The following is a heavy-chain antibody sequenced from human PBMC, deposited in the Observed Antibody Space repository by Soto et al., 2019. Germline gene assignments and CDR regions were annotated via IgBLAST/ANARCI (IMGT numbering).Heavy chain of an antibody. CDR2: ISYDGSNK. CDR3: ARGDREDIAVVVGVRPGEYGVDV. Sequence: QVQLVESGGGVVQPGRSLRLSCAASGFTFRSYAMHWVRQAPGKGLECVAVISYDGSNKFYRDAVKGRFTISRDNSKNTLYLQINSLRYEDTAVYYCARGDREDIAVVVGVRPGEYGVDVWGQGTTVTVSS. CDR1: GFTFRSYA. D-gene: IGHD2-15*01. J-gene: IGHJ6*02. V-gene: IGHV3-30-3*01.